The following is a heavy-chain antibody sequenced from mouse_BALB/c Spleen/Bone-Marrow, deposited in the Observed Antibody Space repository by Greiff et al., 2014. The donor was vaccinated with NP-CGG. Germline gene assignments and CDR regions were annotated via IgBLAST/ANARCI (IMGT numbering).Heavy chain of an antibody. CDR3: ARGPHDDDMDY. Sequence: EVKLVESGGGLVKPGGSLKLSCAASGFTFSDYYMYWVRQTPEKRLEWVATISDGGSYTYYPDSVKGRFTIPRDNAKNNLYLQLSSLKSEDTAMYYCARGPHDDDMDYWGQGTSVTVSS. CDR1: GFTFSDYY. J-gene: IGHJ4*01. V-gene: IGHV5-4*02. D-gene: IGHD2-3*01. CDR2: ISDGGSYT.